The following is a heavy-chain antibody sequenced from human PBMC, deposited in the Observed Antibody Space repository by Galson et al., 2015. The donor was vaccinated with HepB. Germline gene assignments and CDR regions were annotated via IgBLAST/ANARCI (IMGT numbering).Heavy chain of an antibody. V-gene: IGHV3-43*01. CDR2: IGWDGGST. Sequence: SLRLSCAASGFTFDDYTMHWVRQAPGKGLEWVSLIGWDGGSTCYADSVKGRFTISRDNSKNSLYLQMNSLRTEGTALYYCAKDMGATRFYYYYGMDVWGQGTTVTVSS. CDR1: GFTFDDYT. CDR3: AKDMGATRFYYYYGMDV. D-gene: IGHD1-26*01. J-gene: IGHJ6*02.